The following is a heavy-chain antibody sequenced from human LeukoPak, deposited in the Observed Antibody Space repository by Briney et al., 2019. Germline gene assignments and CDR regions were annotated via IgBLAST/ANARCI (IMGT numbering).Heavy chain of an antibody. D-gene: IGHD4-17*01. V-gene: IGHV4-39*07. CDR1: GGSISRNSHY. Sequence: PSETLSLTCTVSGGSISRNSHYWGWIRQPPGKGLEWIGSIYYSGSTYYNPSLKSRVTITVDTSKNQFSLKLSSVTAADTAVYYCARNLPTGDPDYGVINWFDPWGQGTLVTVSS. J-gene: IGHJ5*02. CDR2: IYYSGST. CDR3: ARNLPTGDPDYGVINWFDP.